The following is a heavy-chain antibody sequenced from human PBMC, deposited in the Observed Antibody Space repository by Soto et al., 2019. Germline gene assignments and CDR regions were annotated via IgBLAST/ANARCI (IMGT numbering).Heavy chain of an antibody. Sequence: GASVKVSCKASGYTFTSYGISWVRQAPGQGLEWMGWISAYNGNTNYAQKLQGRVTMTTDTSTSTAYMELRSLRSDDTAVYYCARDETWIQLWSKWHYFDYWGQGTLVTVSS. J-gene: IGHJ4*02. CDR2: ISAYNGNT. CDR3: ARDETWIQLWSKWHYFDY. V-gene: IGHV1-18*01. D-gene: IGHD5-18*01. CDR1: GYTFTSYG.